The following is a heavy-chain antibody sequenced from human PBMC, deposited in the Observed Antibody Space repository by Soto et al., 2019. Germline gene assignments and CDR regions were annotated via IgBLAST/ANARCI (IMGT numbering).Heavy chain of an antibody. CDR2: IYPGDSDT. CDR3: AGHRPRSIAAAGNDAFDI. CDR1: GYSFTSYW. V-gene: IGHV5-51*01. Sequence: PGESLKISCQGSGYSFTSYWIGWVRQMPGKGLEWMGIIYPGDSDTRYSPSFQGQVTISADKSISTAYLQWSSLKASDTAMYYCAGHRPRSIAAAGNDAFDIWGQGTMVPVSS. J-gene: IGHJ3*02. D-gene: IGHD6-13*01.